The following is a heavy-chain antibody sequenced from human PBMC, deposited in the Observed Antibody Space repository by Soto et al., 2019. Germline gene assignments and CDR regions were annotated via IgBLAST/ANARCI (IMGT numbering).Heavy chain of an antibody. CDR3: ARETINSSGWWLQYRHFDY. J-gene: IGHJ4*02. V-gene: IGHV3-30-3*01. D-gene: IGHD6-19*01. CDR1: GFTFSSYA. CDR2: ISYDGSNK. Sequence: PGGSLRLSCAASGFTFSSYAMHWVRQAPGKGLEWVAVISYDGSNKYYADSVKGRFTISRDNSKNTLYLQMNSLRAEDTAVYYCARETINSSGWWLQYRHFDYWGQGTLVTVSS.